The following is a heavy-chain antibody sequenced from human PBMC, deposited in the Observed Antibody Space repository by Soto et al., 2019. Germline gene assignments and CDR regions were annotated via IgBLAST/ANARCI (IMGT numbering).Heavy chain of an antibody. CDR3: AIGGPAAQVGHYYYYMDV. CDR2: IIPILGIA. CDR1: GGAFSSYT. V-gene: IGHV1-69*02. Sequence: ASVKVSCKASGGAFSSYTISWVRQAPGQGLEWMGRIIPILGIANYAQKFQGRVTITADKSTSTAYMELSSLRSEDTAVYYCAIGGPAAQVGHYYYYMDVWGKGTTVTVSS. D-gene: IGHD2-2*01. J-gene: IGHJ6*03.